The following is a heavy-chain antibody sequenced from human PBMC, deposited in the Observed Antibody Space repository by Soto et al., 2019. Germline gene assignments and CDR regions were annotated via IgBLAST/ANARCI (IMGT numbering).Heavy chain of an antibody. D-gene: IGHD3-3*01. CDR2: MNPHSANT. CDR3: ARVPLSSVVRFLECSPVFGFDP. Sequence: QVQLVQSGAEVKKPGASVKVSCKASGYTFTSYDINWVRQATGQGLEWMGWMNPHSANTGYSQKFQGRVTMTRNTALSAAYRELSGLRSEDTAVYYCARVPLSSVVRFLECSPVFGFDPWGHETRFNVAS. CDR1: GYTFTSYD. J-gene: IGHJ5*02. V-gene: IGHV1-8*01.